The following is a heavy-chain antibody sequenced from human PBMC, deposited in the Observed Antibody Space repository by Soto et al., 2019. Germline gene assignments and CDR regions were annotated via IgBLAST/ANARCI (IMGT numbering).Heavy chain of an antibody. Sequence: QVQLQESGPGLVKPSETLSLTCTVSGDSISSYFWSWIRQSPGKGLEWVAYIQSSGATNYNPSLKSRVSISLDTSKNQFSRQLSSVAAADTAVYYCARHGGPDKQIYFDYWGRESLVTVSS. D-gene: IGHD3-16*01. CDR3: ARHGGPDKQIYFDY. V-gene: IGHV4-59*08. CDR2: IQSSGAT. CDR1: GDSISSYF. J-gene: IGHJ4*02.